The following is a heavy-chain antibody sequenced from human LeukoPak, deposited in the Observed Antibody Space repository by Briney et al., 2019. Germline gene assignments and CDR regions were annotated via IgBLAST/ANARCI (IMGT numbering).Heavy chain of an antibody. Sequence: ASVKVSCKASGYTFTSYGISWVRQAPGQGLEWMGWISAYNGNTNYAQKLQGRVTMTTDTSTSTAYMELRSLRSDDTAVYHCARDAKGLLLRYGSGSYDYWGQGTLVTVSS. CDR2: ISAYNGNT. CDR1: GYTFTSYG. CDR3: ARDAKGLLLRYGSGSYDY. V-gene: IGHV1-18*01. J-gene: IGHJ4*02. D-gene: IGHD3-10*01.